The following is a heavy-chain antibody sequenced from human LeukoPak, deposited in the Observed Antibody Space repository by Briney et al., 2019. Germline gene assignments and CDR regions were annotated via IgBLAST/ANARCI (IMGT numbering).Heavy chain of an antibody. J-gene: IGHJ4*02. V-gene: IGHV3-23*01. Sequence: GGSLRLSCAASGFIFSSYGMTWVRQAPGKGLEWVSGISGSGDRANYADSLKGRFTIFRDNSERTLYLQMDNLRAEDTAVYYCAKGHGDYKGNYFDYWGQGTLVTVSS. CDR3: AKGHGDYKGNYFDY. CDR1: GFIFSSYG. CDR2: ISGSGDRA. D-gene: IGHD4-17*01.